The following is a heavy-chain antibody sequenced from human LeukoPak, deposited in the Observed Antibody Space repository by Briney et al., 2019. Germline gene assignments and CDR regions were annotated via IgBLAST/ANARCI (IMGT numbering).Heavy chain of an antibody. CDR1: GFTFDDSG. J-gene: IGHJ4*02. Sequence: GGSLRLSCAASGFTFDDSGMGWVRQAPGKGLEWVSGINWNGGSTGYADSVKGRFTISRDNAKNSLYLQMNSLRAEDTALYYCARESTYYYGSGSYYYDYWGQGTLVTVSS. D-gene: IGHD3-10*01. CDR2: INWNGGST. V-gene: IGHV3-20*04. CDR3: ARESTYYYGSGSYYYDY.